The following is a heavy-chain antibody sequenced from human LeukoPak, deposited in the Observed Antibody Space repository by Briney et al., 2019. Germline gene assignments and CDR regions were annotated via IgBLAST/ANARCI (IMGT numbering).Heavy chain of an antibody. CDR3: APKISGSMDV. V-gene: IGHV3-15*01. Sequence: GGSLRLSCVASGVTFRDAWMRWVRQTPGKGLEWVGRIKSKNDGETTDYATPVKGRFTISREDSKNTLYLHMNSLKIEDTAVYYCAPKISGSMDVWGQGTTVTVSS. CDR2: IKSKNDGETT. D-gene: IGHD1-26*01. CDR1: GVTFRDAW. J-gene: IGHJ6*02.